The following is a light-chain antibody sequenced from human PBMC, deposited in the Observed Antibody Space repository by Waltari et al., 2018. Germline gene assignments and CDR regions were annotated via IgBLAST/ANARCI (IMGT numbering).Light chain of an antibody. Sequence: DIQMTQSPSSLSASVGDRVTITCRASQDIGSWLAWYQQKPGKAPKLLIYAASRLESGVPSRFSGSGSGTEFTLTISSLQPDDFASYYCQHYDSYPRTFGQGTKVEIK. J-gene: IGKJ1*01. CDR3: QHYDSYPRT. CDR1: QDIGSW. V-gene: IGKV1D-16*01. CDR2: AAS.